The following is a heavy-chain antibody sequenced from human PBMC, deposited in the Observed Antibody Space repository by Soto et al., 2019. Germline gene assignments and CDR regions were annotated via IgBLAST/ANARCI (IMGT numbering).Heavy chain of an antibody. D-gene: IGHD2-2*02. CDR3: EKVPVVPAAISYFDY. CDR1: GFTFSSYA. CDR2: ISGSGGST. Sequence: VGSLRLSCAASGFTFSSYAMSWVRQAPGKGLEWVSAISGSGGSTYYADSVKGRFTISRDNSKNTLYLQMNSLRAEDTAVYYCEKVPVVPAAISYFDYWGQGTLVTVSS. V-gene: IGHV3-23*01. J-gene: IGHJ4*02.